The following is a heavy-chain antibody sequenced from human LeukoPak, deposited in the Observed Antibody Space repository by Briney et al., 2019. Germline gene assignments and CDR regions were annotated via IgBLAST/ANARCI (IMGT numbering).Heavy chain of an antibody. CDR1: GGSFSAYY. J-gene: IGHJ4*02. D-gene: IGHD2-15*01. Sequence: SETLSLTCAVYGGSFSAYYWSWIRQPPGKGLEWIGEINYSGSTTYNPSLKSRVTISVDTSKNQFSLTLTSVTAADTAVYYCARVHLKLYWFEYWGQGTLVTVSS. V-gene: IGHV4-34*01. CDR3: ARVHLKLYWFEY. CDR2: INYSGST.